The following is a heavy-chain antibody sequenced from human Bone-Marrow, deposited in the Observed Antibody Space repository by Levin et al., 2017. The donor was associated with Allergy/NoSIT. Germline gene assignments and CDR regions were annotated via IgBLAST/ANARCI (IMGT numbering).Heavy chain of an antibody. D-gene: IGHD1-26*01. Sequence: PGGSLRLSCTASGFTFSSYVMTWVRQAPGKGLEWITDINSSGGSTYYADFVKGRFTISRDNSKNTLHLQMNSLTAEDTALYYCVRDRRGVVSGNYLLDYWGQGTLVTVSS. CDR3: VRDRRGVVSGNYLLDY. V-gene: IGHV3-23*01. CDR2: INSSGGST. J-gene: IGHJ4*02. CDR1: GFTFSSYV.